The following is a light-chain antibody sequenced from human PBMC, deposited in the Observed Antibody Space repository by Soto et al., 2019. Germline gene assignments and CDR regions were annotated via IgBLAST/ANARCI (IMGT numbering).Light chain of an antibody. Sequence: QSVLTQPPSVSGAPGQRVTISCTGSSSNIGAGYDVHWYQQLPGTAPKLLLYGNSNRPSGVPDRFSGSKSGTSASLAITGLQAEDEADYYCQTYDSSLRASVFGGGTQLTVL. CDR2: GNS. CDR1: SSNIGAGYD. J-gene: IGLJ7*01. CDR3: QTYDSSLRASV. V-gene: IGLV1-40*01.